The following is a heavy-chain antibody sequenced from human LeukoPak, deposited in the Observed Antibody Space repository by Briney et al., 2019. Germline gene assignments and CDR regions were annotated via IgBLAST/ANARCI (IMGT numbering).Heavy chain of an antibody. CDR1: GYTLTELS. CDR2: FDPEDGET. Sequence: ASVKVSCKVSGYTLTELSMHWVRQAPGKGLEWMGSFDPEDGETIYARKFQGRVTMTEDTSTDTAYMELSSLRSEDTAVYYCTRDPSSSWYNWFDPWGQGTLVTVSS. J-gene: IGHJ5*02. CDR3: TRDPSSSWYNWFDP. D-gene: IGHD6-13*01. V-gene: IGHV1-24*01.